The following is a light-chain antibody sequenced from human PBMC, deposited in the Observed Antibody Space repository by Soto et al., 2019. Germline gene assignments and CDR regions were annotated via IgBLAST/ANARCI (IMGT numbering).Light chain of an antibody. V-gene: IGKV1-39*01. CDR2: AAS. CDR3: QQIYLTPFT. J-gene: IGKJ4*01. Sequence: DIQMKQSPTSLSASVGDRVTTTCRASQTLDTYLNWFQQRPGQGPKLLIYAASSLHSGVPSRFRGSASRTEVTLSISSLQPEDFATDYCQQIYLTPFTIGGGNKVDIK. CDR1: QTLDTY.